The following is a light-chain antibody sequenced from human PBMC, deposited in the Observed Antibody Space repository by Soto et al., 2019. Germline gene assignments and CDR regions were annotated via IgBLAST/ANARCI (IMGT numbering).Light chain of an antibody. CDR1: SSNIGSNT. CDR2: SNN. J-gene: IGLJ1*01. CDR3: AAWDDSLDAFV. Sequence: QSVLTQPPSASGTPGQRVTISCSGSSSNIGSNTVNWYQKFPGTAPKLLIYSNNQRTSGVPDRFSGSKSGASASLAISGLQSEHEADYYCAAWDDSLDAFVFGTGTKLTVL. V-gene: IGLV1-44*01.